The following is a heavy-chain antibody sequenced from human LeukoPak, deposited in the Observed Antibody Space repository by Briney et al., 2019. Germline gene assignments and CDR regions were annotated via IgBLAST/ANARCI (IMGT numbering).Heavy chain of an antibody. V-gene: IGHV3-7*01. CDR1: GFTLSSYW. CDR3: ARDMVTNFDY. Sequence: GGSLRLSCAASGFTLSSYWMSWVRQAPGKGLEWVANIKEDGSQKYYVDSVKGRFTISRDNAKNSLYLQMNSLRAEDTAVYYCARDMVTNFDYWGQGTLVTVSS. CDR2: IKEDGSQK. D-gene: IGHD2-21*02. J-gene: IGHJ4*02.